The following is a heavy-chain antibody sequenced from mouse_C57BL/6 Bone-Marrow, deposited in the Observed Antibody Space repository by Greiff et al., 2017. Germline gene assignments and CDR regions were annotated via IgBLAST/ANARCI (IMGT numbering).Heavy chain of an antibody. CDR3: ARGGWLLWYFDV. Sequence: EVQLQQSGPELVKPGASVKISCKASGYSFTGYYMNWVKQSPEKSLEWIGEINPSTGGTTYNQKFKAKATLTVDKSSSTAYMQLKSLTSEDSAVYYCARGGWLLWYFDVWGTGTTVTVSS. CDR1: GYSFTGYY. V-gene: IGHV1-42*01. D-gene: IGHD2-3*01. J-gene: IGHJ1*03. CDR2: INPSTGGT.